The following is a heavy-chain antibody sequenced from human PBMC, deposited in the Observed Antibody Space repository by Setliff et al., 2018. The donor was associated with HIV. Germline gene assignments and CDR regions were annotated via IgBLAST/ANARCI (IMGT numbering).Heavy chain of an antibody. D-gene: IGHD2-8*01. V-gene: IGHV4-31*03. Sequence: SETLSLTCTVSGGSISSSGDYWSWVRQHPGKGLEWIGYIYYTGSTYSNPSLQSRVRISVDTSKNQFSLRLSSVTAADTAVYYCARDSANGKTATLNYLDVWGKGTTVTVSS. CDR2: IYYTGST. CDR1: GGSISSSGDY. CDR3: ARDSANGKTATLNYLDV. J-gene: IGHJ6*03.